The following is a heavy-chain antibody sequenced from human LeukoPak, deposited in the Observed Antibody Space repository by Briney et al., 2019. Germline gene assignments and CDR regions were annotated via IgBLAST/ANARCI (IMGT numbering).Heavy chain of an antibody. CDR2: MNPNSGNT. D-gene: IGHD6-13*01. CDR1: GYTFTSYD. Sequence: ASVKVSCTASGYTFTSYDINWVRQATGQGLEWMGWMNPNSGNTGYAQKFQGRVTMTRNTSISTAYMELSSLRSEDTAVYYCARVLIAAAGTGYYYYYYYMDVWGKGTTVTVSS. CDR3: ARVLIAAAGTGYYYYYYYMDV. V-gene: IGHV1-8*01. J-gene: IGHJ6*03.